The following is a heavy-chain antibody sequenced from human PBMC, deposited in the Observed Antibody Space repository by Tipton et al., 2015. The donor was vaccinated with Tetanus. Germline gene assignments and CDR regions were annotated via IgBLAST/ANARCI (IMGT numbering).Heavy chain of an antibody. D-gene: IGHD2-15*01. CDR2: INHSGST. Sequence: TLSLTCTVSGGSISSSSYYWSWIRQPPGKGLEWIGEINHSGSTNYNPSLKSRVTISVDTSKNQFSLKLSSVTAADTAVYYCARGEPYCSGGSCYLTIFDYWGQGTLVTVSS. CDR1: GGSISSSSYY. J-gene: IGHJ4*02. CDR3: ARGEPYCSGGSCYLTIFDY. V-gene: IGHV4-39*07.